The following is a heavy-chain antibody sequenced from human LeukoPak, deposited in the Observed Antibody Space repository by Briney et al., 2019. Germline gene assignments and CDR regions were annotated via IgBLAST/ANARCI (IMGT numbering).Heavy chain of an antibody. Sequence: PSETLSLTCAVYGGSFTDYHWSWIRQSPGGGREWIGEINYTGRTHYKPSLKSRATISIDMSKNQVSLKMTSMAAADTAIYYCARERRVEVAARTTVAFDVWGQGTMVTVSS. CDR2: INYTGRT. J-gene: IGHJ3*01. D-gene: IGHD6-19*01. CDR3: ARERRVEVAARTTVAFDV. V-gene: IGHV4-34*01. CDR1: GGSFTDYH.